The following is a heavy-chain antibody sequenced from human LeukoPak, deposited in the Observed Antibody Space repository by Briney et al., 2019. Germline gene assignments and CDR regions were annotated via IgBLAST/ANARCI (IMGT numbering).Heavy chain of an antibody. J-gene: IGHJ4*02. D-gene: IGHD5-12*01. CDR2: IRSKAYGGTT. CDR3: TRERGYSGYVSDY. CDR1: GFTYGEYA. Sequence: GGSLRLFRTPSGFTYGEYAMRWFRPPPGKGMDWVGFIRSKAYGGTTEYAASVKGRFTISRDDSKSIAYLQMNSLKTEDTAVYYCTRERGYSGYVSDYWGQGTLVTVSS. V-gene: IGHV3-49*03.